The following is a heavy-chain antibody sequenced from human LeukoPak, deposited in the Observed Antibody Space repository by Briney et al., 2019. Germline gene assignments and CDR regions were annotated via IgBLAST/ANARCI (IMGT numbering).Heavy chain of an antibody. D-gene: IGHD3-9*01. Sequence: PGGSLRLSCSASGFTFSSYAMHWVRQAPGKGLEYVSGITNNGGSTYYADSVKGRFTISRDNSKNTLFLQMSSLRAEDTAVYYCVKDRLRLRYLMDYRGQGTLVTVSS. CDR1: GFTFSSYA. CDR3: VKDRLRLRYLMDY. CDR2: ITNNGGST. J-gene: IGHJ4*02. V-gene: IGHV3-64D*06.